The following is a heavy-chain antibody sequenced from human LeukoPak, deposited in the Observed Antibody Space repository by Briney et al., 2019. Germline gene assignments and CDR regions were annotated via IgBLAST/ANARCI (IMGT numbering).Heavy chain of an antibody. CDR1: GGSISSGDYY. V-gene: IGHV4-30-4*08. CDR2: IYYSGST. D-gene: IGHD4-23*01. CDR3: ARSTVVTHYYYYYMDV. J-gene: IGHJ6*03. Sequence: PSQTLSLTCTVSGGSISSGDYYWRWSRQPPGRGMEWVGYIYYSGSTYYNPSLKSRVTISVDTSKTQFSLKLSSVTAADTAVYYCARSTVVTHYYYYYMDVWGKGTTVTVSS.